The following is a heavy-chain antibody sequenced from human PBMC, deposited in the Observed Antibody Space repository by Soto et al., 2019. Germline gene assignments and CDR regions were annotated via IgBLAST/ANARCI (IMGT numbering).Heavy chain of an antibody. Sequence: QVQLVQSGAEVKKPGASVKVSCKASGYTFITYGVSWVRQAPGQGLDWLGWISTYNGNTRYAERLQGRVTMTTDTTTNTDYMELRKLRSDDTAVYYCARGPTDYYDNSANYFLDYWGQGTLVTVSS. V-gene: IGHV1-18*01. D-gene: IGHD3-22*01. CDR3: ARGPTDYYDNSANYFLDY. CDR1: GYTFITYG. CDR2: ISTYNGNT. J-gene: IGHJ4*02.